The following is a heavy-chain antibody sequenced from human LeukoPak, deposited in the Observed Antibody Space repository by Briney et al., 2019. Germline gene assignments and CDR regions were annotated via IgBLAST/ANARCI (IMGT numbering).Heavy chain of an antibody. D-gene: IGHD1-26*01. Sequence: GGSLKISCKGSGYRFTSYWIGWVRQLPGKGLEWMGIIYPGDSDTRYSPFFQGQVPISADKSISTAYLQWSSLKASDTAMYYCERHLGASRDAFDIWGQGTMVTVSS. V-gene: IGHV5-51*01. J-gene: IGHJ3*02. CDR3: ERHLGASRDAFDI. CDR2: IYPGDSDT. CDR1: GYRFTSYW.